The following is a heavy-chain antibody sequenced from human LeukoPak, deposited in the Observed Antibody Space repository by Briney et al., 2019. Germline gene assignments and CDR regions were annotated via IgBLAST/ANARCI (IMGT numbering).Heavy chain of an antibody. CDR1: GGSISSYY. J-gene: IGHJ1*01. CDR2: IYYSGST. Sequence: SETLSLTCTVSGGSISSYYWSWIRQPPWKGLEWIGYIYYSGSTNYNPSLKSRVTISVDTSKNQFSLKLSSVTAADTAVYYCARGLPTEYFRHWGQGTLVTVSS. V-gene: IGHV4-59*01. CDR3: ARGLPTEYFRH.